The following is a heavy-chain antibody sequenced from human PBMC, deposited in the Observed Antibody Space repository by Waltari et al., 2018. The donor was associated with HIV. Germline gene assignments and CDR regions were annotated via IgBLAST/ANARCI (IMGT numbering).Heavy chain of an antibody. CDR1: GDSVSSNRAA. V-gene: IGHV6-1*01. Sequence: QVQLQQSGPGLVKPSQTLSLTCAISGDSVSSNRAAWTWIRQSPRRGLEWLGRTYFRSKWYIDYAVSVKSRITINPDTSKNHFSLQLNSVTPEDTAVYFCARGWDYDFWSGLEGGKFDPWGLGTLVTVSS. CDR2: TYFRSKWYI. J-gene: IGHJ5*02. CDR3: ARGWDYDFWSGLEGGKFDP. D-gene: IGHD3-3*01.